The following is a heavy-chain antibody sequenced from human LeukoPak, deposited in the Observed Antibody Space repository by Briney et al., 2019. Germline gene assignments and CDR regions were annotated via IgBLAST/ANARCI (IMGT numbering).Heavy chain of an antibody. D-gene: IGHD1-7*01. CDR1: GGSISSGDYY. J-gene: IGHJ4*02. V-gene: IGHV4-30-4*08. CDR2: IYYSGST. Sequence: SQTLSLTCTVSGGSISSGDYYWSRIRQPPGKGLEWIGHIYYSGSTYYNSSLKSRVTRSLDTYKNQFSLKLSSVTDADTAVYYCARGQRTYNWNYDYWGQGTLVTVSS. CDR3: ARGQRTYNWNYDY.